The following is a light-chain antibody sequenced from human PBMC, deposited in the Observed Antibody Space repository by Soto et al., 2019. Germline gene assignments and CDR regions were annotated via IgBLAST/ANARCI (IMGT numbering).Light chain of an antibody. CDR3: SSYTSSSTPPYV. Sequence: QSALTQPASVSGSPGQSITISCTGTSSDVGGYNYVSWYQQHQGKAPKLMIYDVSNRPSGVSNRFSGSKSGNTASLTISGLHAEYEADYYCSSYTSSSTPPYVFGTGTKVTVL. CDR2: DVS. J-gene: IGLJ1*01. V-gene: IGLV2-14*01. CDR1: SSDVGGYNY.